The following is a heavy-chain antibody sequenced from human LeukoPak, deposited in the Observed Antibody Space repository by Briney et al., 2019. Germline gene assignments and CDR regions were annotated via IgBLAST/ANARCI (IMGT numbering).Heavy chain of an antibody. CDR2: IYHSGST. D-gene: IGHD3-22*01. CDR3: ARFKWSMIVTPGAFDI. Sequence: SETLSLTCAVSGGSISSSNWWSWVRQPPGKGLEWIGEIYHSGSTNYNPSLKSRVTISVDKSKNQFSLKLSSVTAADTAVYYCARFKWSMIVTPGAFDIWGQGTMVTVSS. J-gene: IGHJ3*02. V-gene: IGHV4-4*02. CDR1: GGSISSSNW.